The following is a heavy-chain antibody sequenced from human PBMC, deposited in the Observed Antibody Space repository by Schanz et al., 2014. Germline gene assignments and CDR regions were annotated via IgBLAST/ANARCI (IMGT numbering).Heavy chain of an antibody. D-gene: IGHD6-19*01. CDR1: GFTVNTNY. CDR3: ARYNSGHSDY. Sequence: EVQLVESGGGLIQPGGSLRLSCAVSGFTVNTNYMSWVRQAPGKGLEWISSMYINSGSTQYADSVKGRFIISRDSSKNTLFLQMNSLRAEDTAVYYCARYNSGHSDYWGQGTLVTVSS. J-gene: IGHJ4*02. V-gene: IGHV3-53*01. CDR2: MYINSGST.